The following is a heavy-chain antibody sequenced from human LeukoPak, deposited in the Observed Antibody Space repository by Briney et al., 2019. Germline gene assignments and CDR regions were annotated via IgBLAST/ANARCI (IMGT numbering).Heavy chain of an antibody. V-gene: IGHV3-66*02. J-gene: IGHJ4*02. CDR1: GVTVSSSY. Sequence: GGSLRLSCAASGVTVSSSYMSWVRQAPGKGLEWVSVIYSGGSTYYADSVKGRFTISRDNSKNTVYLQMNSLRAEDTAVYYCAAPGVPAATYYFDYWGQGTLVTVSS. CDR3: AAPGVPAATYYFDY. D-gene: IGHD2-2*01. CDR2: IYSGGST.